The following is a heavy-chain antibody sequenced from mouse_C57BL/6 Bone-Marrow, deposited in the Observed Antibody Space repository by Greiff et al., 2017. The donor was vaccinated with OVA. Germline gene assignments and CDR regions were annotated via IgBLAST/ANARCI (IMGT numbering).Heavy chain of an antibody. CDR3: ARSYGNYWYFDV. V-gene: IGHV7-3*01. CDR2: IRNKANGYTT. CDR1: GFTFTDYY. Sequence: EVQLQESGGGLVQPGGSLSLSCAASGFTFTDYYMSWVRQPPGKALEWLGFIRNKANGYTTEYSASVKGRFTISRDNSQSILYLQMNALRAEDSATYYCARSYGNYWYFDVWGTGTTVTVSS. D-gene: IGHD2-1*01. J-gene: IGHJ1*03.